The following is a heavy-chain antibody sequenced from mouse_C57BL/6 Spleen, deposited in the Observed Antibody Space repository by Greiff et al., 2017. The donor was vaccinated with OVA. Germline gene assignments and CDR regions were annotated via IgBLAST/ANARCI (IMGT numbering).Heavy chain of an antibody. CDR3: ARDDGYAMDY. CDR1: GYTFTSYW. V-gene: IGHV1-52*01. Sequence: VQLQQPGAELVRPGSSVKLSCKASGYTFTSYWMHWVKQRPIQGLEWIGNIDPSDSETHYNQKFKDKATLTVDKSSSTAYMQLSSLTSEASAVYDSARDDGYAMDYWGQGTSVTVSS. J-gene: IGHJ4*01. CDR2: IDPSDSET. D-gene: IGHD2-12*01.